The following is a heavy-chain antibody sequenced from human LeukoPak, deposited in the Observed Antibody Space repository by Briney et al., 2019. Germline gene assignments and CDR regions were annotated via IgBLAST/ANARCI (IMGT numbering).Heavy chain of an antibody. V-gene: IGHV3-30*02. Sequence: GGSLRLSCEASGFIFNNYDMHWVRQAPGKGLEWVAFIRYDGSNKYYADSVKGRFTISRDNSKNTLYLQMNSLRTEDTAVYYCARVLSGRGSLYSYYYYMDVWGKGTTVTISS. J-gene: IGHJ6*03. CDR3: ARVLSGRGSLYSYYYYMDV. CDR1: GFIFNNYD. D-gene: IGHD3-10*01. CDR2: IRYDGSNK.